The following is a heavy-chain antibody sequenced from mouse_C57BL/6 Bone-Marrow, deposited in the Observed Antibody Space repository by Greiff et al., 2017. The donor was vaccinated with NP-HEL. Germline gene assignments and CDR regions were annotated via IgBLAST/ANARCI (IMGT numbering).Heavy chain of an antibody. Sequence: EVQLQQSGGGLVQPKGSLKLSCAASGFTFNTYAMHWVRQAPGKGLEWVARIRSKSSNYATYYADSVKDRFTISRDDSQSMLYLQMNNLKTEDTAMYYCVRGVSYDYQPAWFAYWGQGTLVTVSA. CDR2: IRSKSSNYAT. CDR1: GFTFNTYA. J-gene: IGHJ3*01. CDR3: VRGVSYDYQPAWFAY. V-gene: IGHV10-3*01. D-gene: IGHD2-4*01.